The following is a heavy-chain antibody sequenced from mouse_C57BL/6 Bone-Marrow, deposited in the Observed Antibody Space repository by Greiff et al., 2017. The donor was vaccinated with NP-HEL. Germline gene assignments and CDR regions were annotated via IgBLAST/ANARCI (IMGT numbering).Heavy chain of an antibody. Sequence: EVQLVESGGDLVKPGGSLKLSCAASGFTFSSYGMSWVRQTPDKRLEWVATISSGGSYTYYPDSVKGRFTISRDNAKNTLYLQMSSLKSEDTAMYYCARQDSSGYGFAYWGQGTLVTVSA. CDR3: ARQDSSGYGFAY. CDR1: GFTFSSYG. J-gene: IGHJ3*01. D-gene: IGHD3-2*02. CDR2: ISSGGSYT. V-gene: IGHV5-6*01.